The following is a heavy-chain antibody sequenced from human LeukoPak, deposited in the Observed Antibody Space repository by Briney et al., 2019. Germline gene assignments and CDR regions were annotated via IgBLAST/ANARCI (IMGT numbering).Heavy chain of an antibody. CDR2: IKKDGSEK. CDR3: AKRMIRGVNHDAFDL. Sequence: PGGSLRLSCAASGFTFSNYWMSWVRQAPGKGLEWVTNIKKDGSEKYYVDSVQGRFTISRDNSKNTLYLQMNSLRAEDTAVYYCAKRMIRGVNHDAFDLWGQGTMVTVSS. CDR1: GFTFSNYW. D-gene: IGHD3-10*01. V-gene: IGHV3-7*03. J-gene: IGHJ3*01.